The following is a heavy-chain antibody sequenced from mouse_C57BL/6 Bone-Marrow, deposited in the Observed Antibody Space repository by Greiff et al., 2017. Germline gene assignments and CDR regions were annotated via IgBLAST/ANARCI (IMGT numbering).Heavy chain of an antibody. CDR1: GYTFTSYW. V-gene: IGHV1-74*01. CDR3: ASTGVAPHWYFDV. D-gene: IGHD1-1*01. Sequence: QVQLQQPGAELVKPGASVQVSCKASGYTFTSYWMHWVKQRPGQGLEWIGRIHPSDSDTNYNQTFKGKATLTVDKSSSTAYMQISSLTSEDSAVYYCASTGVAPHWYFDVWGTGTTVTVSS. J-gene: IGHJ1*03. CDR2: IHPSDSDT.